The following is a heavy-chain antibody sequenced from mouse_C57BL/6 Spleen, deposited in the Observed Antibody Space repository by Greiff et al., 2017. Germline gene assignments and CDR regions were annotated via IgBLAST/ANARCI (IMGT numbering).Heavy chain of an antibody. V-gene: IGHV1-69*01. CDR3: ARDENYGSSYVGYFDV. J-gene: IGHJ1*03. CDR1: GYTFTSYW. D-gene: IGHD1-1*01. Sequence: QVQLQQPGAELVMPGASVKLSCKASGYTFTSYWMHWVKQRPGQGLEWIGEIDPSDSYTNYNQKFKGKSTLTVDKSSSTAYMQLSSLTSEDSAVYYCARDENYGSSYVGYFDVWGTGTTVTVSS. CDR2: IDPSDSYT.